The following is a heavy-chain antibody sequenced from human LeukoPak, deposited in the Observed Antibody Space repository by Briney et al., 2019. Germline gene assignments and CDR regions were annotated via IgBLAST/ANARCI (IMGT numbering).Heavy chain of an antibody. Sequence: GGSLRLSCAASEFTFSNYTINWVRQAPGKGLEWVSSISSTSTYISYADSVKGRFTISRDNAKNSLYLQMNSLRAEDTAVYYCARGGGNFDYWGQGTLVTVSS. V-gene: IGHV3-21*01. CDR3: ARGGGNFDY. J-gene: IGHJ4*02. CDR2: ISSTSTYI. D-gene: IGHD2-15*01. CDR1: EFTFSNYT.